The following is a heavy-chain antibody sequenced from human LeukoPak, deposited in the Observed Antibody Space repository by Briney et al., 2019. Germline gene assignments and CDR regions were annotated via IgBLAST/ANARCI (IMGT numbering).Heavy chain of an antibody. CDR1: GFTFSSYS. CDR3: VRDHYYSFDY. J-gene: IGHJ4*02. D-gene: IGHD2/OR15-2a*01. Sequence: PGGSLRLSCAASGFTFSSYSMNWVRQAPGKGLEWISYISSSSRAIYYADSVKGRSTISRDNAKNSLYLQMNSLRDEDTAVYYCVRDHYYSFDYWGQGTLVTVSS. CDR2: ISSSSRAI. V-gene: IGHV3-48*02.